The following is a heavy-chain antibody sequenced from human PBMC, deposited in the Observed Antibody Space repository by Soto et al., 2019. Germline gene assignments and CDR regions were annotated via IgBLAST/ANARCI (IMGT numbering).Heavy chain of an antibody. CDR1: GGSISSGDYF. J-gene: IGHJ4*02. D-gene: IGHD4-17*01. CDR3: ARGVSGPLYAFDS. V-gene: IGHV4-30-4*01. CDR2: MYKTGAT. Sequence: NPSETLSLTCTVSGGSISSGDYFWSWIRQTPGKGLEWIKYMYKTGATYDNPSLRSRVSMSIDPSKNQLSLKVTSVTAADSAVYYCARGVSGPLYAFDSWGQGTPVTVSS.